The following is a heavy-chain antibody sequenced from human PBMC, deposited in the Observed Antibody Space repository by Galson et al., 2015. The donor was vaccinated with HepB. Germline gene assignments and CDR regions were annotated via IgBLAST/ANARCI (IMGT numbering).Heavy chain of an antibody. V-gene: IGHV1-18*04. Sequence: SVKVSCKASGYTLTSYGISWVRQAPGQGLEWMGWISAYNGNTNYAQKLQGRVTMTTDTSTSTAYMELSSLRSEDTAVYYCASGPSGSSYYYYGMDVWGQGTTVTVSS. CDR1: GYTLTSYG. D-gene: IGHD1-26*01. CDR2: ISAYNGNT. J-gene: IGHJ6*02. CDR3: ASGPSGSSYYYYGMDV.